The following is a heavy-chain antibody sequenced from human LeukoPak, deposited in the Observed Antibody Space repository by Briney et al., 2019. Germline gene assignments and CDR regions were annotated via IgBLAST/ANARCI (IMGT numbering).Heavy chain of an antibody. V-gene: IGHV4-4*07. J-gene: IGHJ3*02. CDR1: GGSISSYY. CDR2: IYTSGST. D-gene: IGHD3-10*01. CDR3: ARDRTLGRVRDAFDI. Sequence: PSETLSLTCTVSGGSISSYYWSWIRQPAGKGLEWIGRIYTSGSTNYNPSLKSRVTMSVDTSKNQFSLKLSSVTAADTAVYYCARDRTLGRVRDAFDIWGQGTMATVSS.